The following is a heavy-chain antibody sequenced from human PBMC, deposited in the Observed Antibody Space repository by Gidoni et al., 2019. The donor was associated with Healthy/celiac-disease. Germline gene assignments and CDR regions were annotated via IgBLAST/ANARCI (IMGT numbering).Heavy chain of an antibody. Sequence: EVQLVESGGGLVQPGGSLRLSCAASGFTFSSYSMNWVRQAPGKGLEWVSYISSSSSTIYYADSVKGRFTISRDNAKNSLYLQMNSLRDEDTAVYYCARDLLFGYGDYRVNNWFDPWGQGTLVTVSS. CDR1: GFTFSSYS. CDR2: ISSSSSTI. CDR3: ARDLLFGYGDYRVNNWFDP. J-gene: IGHJ5*02. D-gene: IGHD4-17*01. V-gene: IGHV3-48*02.